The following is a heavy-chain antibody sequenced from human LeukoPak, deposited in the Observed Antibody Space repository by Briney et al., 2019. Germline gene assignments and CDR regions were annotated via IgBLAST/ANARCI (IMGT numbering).Heavy chain of an antibody. J-gene: IGHJ5*02. Sequence: ASVKVSCKASGYTFTGYYMHWVRQAPGQGLEWMGWINPNSGGTNYAQKFQGRVTMTRDTSISTAYMELSRLRSDDTAVYYCARDREYYDSSGYYGWFDPWGHGTLVTVSS. CDR3: ARDREYYDSSGYYGWFDP. CDR1: GYTFTGYY. CDR2: INPNSGGT. V-gene: IGHV1-2*02. D-gene: IGHD3-22*01.